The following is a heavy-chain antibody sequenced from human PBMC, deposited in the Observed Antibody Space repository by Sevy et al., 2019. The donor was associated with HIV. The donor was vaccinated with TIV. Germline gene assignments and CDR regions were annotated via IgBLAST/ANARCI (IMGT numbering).Heavy chain of an antibody. CDR3: AIIYPNRDFDY. V-gene: IGHV1-69*13. CDR2: IIPILGTA. CDR1: GGTFSSYA. D-gene: IGHD3-10*01. Sequence: ASVKVSCKASGGTFSSYAISWVRQAPGQGLEWMGGIIPILGTANYAQKFQGRVTITADESTSTAYMELSSLRSEDTAVYYCAIIYPNRDFDYWDQGTLVTVSS. J-gene: IGHJ4*02.